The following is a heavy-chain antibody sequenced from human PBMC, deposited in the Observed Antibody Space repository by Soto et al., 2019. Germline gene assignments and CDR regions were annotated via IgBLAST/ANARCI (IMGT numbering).Heavy chain of an antibody. D-gene: IGHD1-26*01. V-gene: IGHV1-58*01. Sequence: SVKVSCKASGFTFTSSAVQWVRQARGQRLEWIGWIVVGSGNTNYAQKFQERVTITRDMSTSTAYMELSSLRSEDTAVYYCAAVGGRYYGVSDYCGQGSLVTVYS. CDR3: AAVGGRYYGVSDY. J-gene: IGHJ4*02. CDR2: IVVGSGNT. CDR1: GFTFTSSA.